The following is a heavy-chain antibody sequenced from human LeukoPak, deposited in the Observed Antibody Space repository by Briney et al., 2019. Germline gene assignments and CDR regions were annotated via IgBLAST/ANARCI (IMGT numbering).Heavy chain of an antibody. J-gene: IGHJ3*02. V-gene: IGHV1-2*02. CDR3: ARDGGRVRGPPGDAFDI. CDR2: VNPNSGDT. Sequence: ASVKVSCKASGYTFTAYYMNWVRQAPGQGLEWMGWVNPNSGDTNYAQTFQGRVTMTRDTSISTVYMELSRLTYDDTAVYYCARDGGRVRGPPGDAFDIWGQGTMVTVSS. D-gene: IGHD3-10*01. CDR1: GYTFTAYY.